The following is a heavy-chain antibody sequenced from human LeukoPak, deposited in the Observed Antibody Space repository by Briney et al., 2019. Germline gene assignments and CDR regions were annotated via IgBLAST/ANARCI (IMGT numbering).Heavy chain of an antibody. D-gene: IGHD3-16*01. Sequence: PGGSLRLSCAASGLIFSSYGMHWVRQAPGEGLEWVAHIRHDESKTFYADSVKGRFTISRDNSKNTLYLQMHSLRAEDTALYYCAKPVIPSAYQGTYYMDVWGKGTTVTVSS. V-gene: IGHV3-30*02. CDR2: IRHDESKT. J-gene: IGHJ6*03. CDR3: AKPVIPSAYQGTYYMDV. CDR1: GLIFSSYG.